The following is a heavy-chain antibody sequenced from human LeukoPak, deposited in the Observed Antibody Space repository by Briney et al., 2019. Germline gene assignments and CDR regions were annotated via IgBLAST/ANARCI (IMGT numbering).Heavy chain of an antibody. CDR1: GSTFSSYG. V-gene: IGHV3-30*02. J-gene: IGHJ4*02. D-gene: IGHD3-22*01. CDR3: AKDVRTYYYDSTGAY. Sequence: GGSLRLSCAASGSTFSSYGMHWVRQAPGKGLEWVAFIRYDGSNKYYADSVKGRFTISRDNSKNTLYLQMNSLRAEDTAVYYCAKDVRTYYYDSTGAYWGQGTLVTVSS. CDR2: IRYDGSNK.